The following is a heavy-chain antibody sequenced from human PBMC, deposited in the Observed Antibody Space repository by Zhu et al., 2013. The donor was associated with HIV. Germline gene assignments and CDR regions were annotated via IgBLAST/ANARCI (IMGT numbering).Heavy chain of an antibody. CDR3: ARMGLEGVPRNWFDP. Sequence: QVQLQESGPGLVKPSETLSLTCTVSGYSISSGYYWGWIRQPPGKGLEWIGSIYHSGSTYYNPSLKSRVTISVDTSKNQFSLKLSSVTAADTAVYYCARMGLEGVPRNWFDPWGQGTLVTVSS. CDR1: GYSISSGYY. V-gene: IGHV4-38-2*02. J-gene: IGHJ5*02. D-gene: IGHD6-19*01. CDR2: IYHSGST.